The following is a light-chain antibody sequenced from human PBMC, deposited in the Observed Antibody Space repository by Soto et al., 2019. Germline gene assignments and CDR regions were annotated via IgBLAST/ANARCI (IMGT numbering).Light chain of an antibody. CDR3: QQYKSFSLT. V-gene: IGKV1-5*03. CDR2: KTS. J-gene: IGKJ4*01. CDR1: QSIANW. Sequence: DIQMTQSPSTLSASVGDRVTITGRASQSIANWLAWYQQKPGQAPKLLIYKTSNLESGVPSRFSGSGSGTEFSLTISSLQPDDFATYYCQQYKSFSLTFGGGTRVEVK.